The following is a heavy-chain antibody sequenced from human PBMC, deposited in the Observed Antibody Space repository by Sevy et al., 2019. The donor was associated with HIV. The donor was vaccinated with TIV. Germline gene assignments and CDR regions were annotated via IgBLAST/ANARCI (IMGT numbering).Heavy chain of an antibody. J-gene: IGHJ4*02. CDR2: VSVSGAST. V-gene: IGHV3-23*01. D-gene: IGHD2-21*01. CDR3: AKDVGVVVVHLYFDY. Sequence: GGFLRLSCAASGFTFSSYAMTWVRQAPGKGLEWVSTVSVSGASTYYADSVKGRFTISRDNSKNTLYLQMNSLRAEDTAVYYCAKDVGVVVVHLYFDYWGQGTLVTVSS. CDR1: GFTFSSYA.